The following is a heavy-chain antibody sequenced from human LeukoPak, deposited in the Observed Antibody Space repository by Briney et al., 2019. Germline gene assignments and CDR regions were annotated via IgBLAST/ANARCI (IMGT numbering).Heavy chain of an antibody. V-gene: IGHV3-30*04. Sequence: GRSLRLSCVASGFTFSSYAMYWVRQAPGKGLEWVAVISYDGSNKYYADSVKGRFTISRDNSKNTLYLQMNSLRAEDTAVYYFAREGYYGSGSYGDAFDIWGQGTMVTVSS. J-gene: IGHJ3*02. CDR1: GFTFSSYA. CDR2: ISYDGSNK. D-gene: IGHD3-10*01. CDR3: AREGYYGSGSYGDAFDI.